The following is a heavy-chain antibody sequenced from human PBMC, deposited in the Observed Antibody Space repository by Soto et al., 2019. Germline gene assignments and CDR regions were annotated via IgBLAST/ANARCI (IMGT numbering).Heavy chain of an antibody. J-gene: IGHJ6*02. Sequence: SVKVSCKASGGTFSSYAISWVRQAPGQGLEWMGGIIPIFGTANYAQKFQGRVTITADESTSTAYMELSSLRSEDTAVYYCARGPIYCISTSCEYYYYGMDVWGQGTTVTVSS. V-gene: IGHV1-69*13. D-gene: IGHD2-2*01. CDR2: IIPIFGTA. CDR3: ARGPIYCISTSCEYYYYGMDV. CDR1: GGTFSSYA.